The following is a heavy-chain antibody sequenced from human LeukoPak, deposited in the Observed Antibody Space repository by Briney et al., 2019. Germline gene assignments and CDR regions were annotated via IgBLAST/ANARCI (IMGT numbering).Heavy chain of an antibody. J-gene: IGHJ5*02. Sequence: PGGSLRLSCAASGFTFSSYEMNWVRQAPGKGLEWVSYISSSGFTIYYADSAKGRFTISRDNAKNSLYLQMNSLRAEDTAVYYCARGASGIGGIRFDPWGQGTLVTVSS. V-gene: IGHV3-48*03. CDR2: ISSSGFTI. D-gene: IGHD3-10*01. CDR1: GFTFSSYE. CDR3: ARGASGIGGIRFDP.